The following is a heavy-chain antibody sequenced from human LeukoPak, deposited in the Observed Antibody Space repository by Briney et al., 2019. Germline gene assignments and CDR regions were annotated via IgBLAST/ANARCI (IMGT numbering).Heavy chain of an antibody. CDR3: ARVLRGIAALGGPPDY. Sequence: PGGSLRLSCAASGFTFSSYGMHWVRRAPGKGLEWVAFIRYDGSNKYYADSVKGRFTISRDNSKNTLYLQMNSLRAEDTAVYYCARVLRGIAALGGPPDYWGQGTLVTVSS. D-gene: IGHD6-13*01. V-gene: IGHV3-30*02. CDR2: IRYDGSNK. CDR1: GFTFSSYG. J-gene: IGHJ4*02.